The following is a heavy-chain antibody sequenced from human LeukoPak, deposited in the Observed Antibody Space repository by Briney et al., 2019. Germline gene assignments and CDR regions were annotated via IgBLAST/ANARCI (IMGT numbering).Heavy chain of an antibody. CDR2: IYSSGST. D-gene: IGHD3-10*01. Sequence: PSETLSLTCTVSGGSISSYYWSWIRQPAGKGLEWIGRIYSSGSTNYNPSLKSRVTMSVDTSKNQFSLKLSSVTAADTAVYYCARGNLVRGVIPYYYYYMDVWGKGTTVTISS. CDR1: GGSISSYY. J-gene: IGHJ6*03. CDR3: ARGNLVRGVIPYYYYYMDV. V-gene: IGHV4-4*07.